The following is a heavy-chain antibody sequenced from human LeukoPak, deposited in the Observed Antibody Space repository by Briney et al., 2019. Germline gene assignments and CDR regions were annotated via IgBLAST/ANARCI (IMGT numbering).Heavy chain of an antibody. J-gene: IGHJ4*02. CDR3: ARSLTASWVDS. D-gene: IGHD2-21*02. Sequence: GESLKISCKGSGYSFVSYWIGWVRQMPEKGLEWIGLIYPGDSDTRYSPSFQGQVTISADKSISTAYLQWSSLKASDSAVYYCARSLTASWVDSWGQGTLVTVSS. V-gene: IGHV5-51*01. CDR2: IYPGDSDT. CDR1: GYSFVSYW.